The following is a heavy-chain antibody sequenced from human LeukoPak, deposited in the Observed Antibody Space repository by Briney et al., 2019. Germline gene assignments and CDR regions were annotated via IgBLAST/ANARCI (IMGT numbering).Heavy chain of an antibody. CDR1: GYSFTAYY. Sequence: ASMKVSCKASGYSFTAYYIHWVRQAPGQGLEWMGWINPNSGGTNYAQKFQGRVTMTRDTSISTVYMELSRVRSDDTAVYYCARDLIVVVNPKPEYFQHWGQGTLVTVSS. J-gene: IGHJ1*01. CDR3: ARDLIVVVNPKPEYFQH. CDR2: INPNSGGT. V-gene: IGHV1-2*02. D-gene: IGHD3-22*01.